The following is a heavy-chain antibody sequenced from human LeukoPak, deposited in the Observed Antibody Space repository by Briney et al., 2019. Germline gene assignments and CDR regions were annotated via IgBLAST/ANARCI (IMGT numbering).Heavy chain of an antibody. CDR2: IKSDGSST. V-gene: IGHV3-74*01. CDR1: GFTFSTSW. Sequence: GGSLRLSCAASGFTFSTSWMHWFRRAPGRGLVWVSRIKSDGSSTTYADSVKGRFTISRDNAKNTLYLQMNSLRAEDTAVYYCARDHYSSTWYRGAFDIWGQGTMVAVSS. J-gene: IGHJ3*02. D-gene: IGHD6-13*01. CDR3: ARDHYSSTWYRGAFDI.